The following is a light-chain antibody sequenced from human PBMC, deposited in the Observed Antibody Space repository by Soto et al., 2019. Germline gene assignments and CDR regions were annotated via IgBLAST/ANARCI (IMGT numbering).Light chain of an antibody. Sequence: DIRMTQSPSSLSASVGDSVTITCRASQNIKTYLNWYQQKPGKAPNLLIYAASSLHSGVPSRFSGSGSGTDFTLTISSLQPEDFATYYCQQSFSSPPWTFGQGTKVDIK. V-gene: IGKV1-39*01. CDR3: QQSFSSPPWT. CDR2: AAS. J-gene: IGKJ1*01. CDR1: QNIKTY.